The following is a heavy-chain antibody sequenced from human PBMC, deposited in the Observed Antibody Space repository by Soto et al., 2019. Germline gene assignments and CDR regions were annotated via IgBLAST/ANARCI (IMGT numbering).Heavy chain of an antibody. D-gene: IGHD5-12*01. V-gene: IGHV5-10-1*03. CDR1: GYSFITYW. Sequence: EVQLDQPGAEVKKPGESLRISCQGSGYSFITYWITWVRQMPGKGLEWMGRIDPTDSYTNYSPSFQGHVTISADKSISTAYLQWGSLEASDTAMYYRVRDGGRGYDGNYGDYSFDYWGQGTLLTVSS. CDR2: IDPTDSYT. CDR3: VRDGGRGYDGNYGDYSFDY. J-gene: IGHJ4*02.